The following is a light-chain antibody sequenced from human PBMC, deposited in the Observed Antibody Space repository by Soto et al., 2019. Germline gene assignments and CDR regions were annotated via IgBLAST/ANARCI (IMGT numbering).Light chain of an antibody. Sequence: EIVITQSPSTLSVTPGERATLSCRASQSVSSNLAWYQQKPGQAPRLLIYGASTRATGIPARFSGSGSGTEFTLTISSLQSEDFAVYYRQQYNNWPRTFGQGTNVDI. CDR1: QSVSSN. V-gene: IGKV3-15*01. J-gene: IGKJ1*01. CDR3: QQYNNWPRT. CDR2: GAS.